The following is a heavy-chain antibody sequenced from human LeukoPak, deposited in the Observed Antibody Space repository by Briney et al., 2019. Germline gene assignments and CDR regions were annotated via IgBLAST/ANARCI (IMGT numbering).Heavy chain of an antibody. V-gene: IGHV4-4*07. D-gene: IGHD2-15*01. CDR3: ARHPFATPFDY. CDR1: GSSINTYF. J-gene: IGHJ4*02. CDR2: IYPSGGT. Sequence: SETLSLTCSVSGSSINTYFWSWIRQPAGKGLEWIGRIYPSGGTNYNPSLRSRVTMSLDTSKSQFSLRLSSVTAADTAVYFCARHPFATPFDYWGPGTLVAVSS.